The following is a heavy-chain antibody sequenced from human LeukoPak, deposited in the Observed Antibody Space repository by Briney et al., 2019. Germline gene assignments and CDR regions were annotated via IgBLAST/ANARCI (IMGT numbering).Heavy chain of an antibody. CDR3: ASFHYDSSVYPDY. J-gene: IGHJ4*02. V-gene: IGHV3-30*03. CDR1: GFTFSNFG. D-gene: IGHD3-22*01. CDR2: ISYDGKVT. Sequence: GEPLRLSCAASGFTFSNFGMHWVRQAPGKGLEWMAVISYDGKVTYYADSVKGRFTISRDNSKNTLYLQMTSLRAEDTAVYYCASFHYDSSVYPDYWGQGTLVTVSS.